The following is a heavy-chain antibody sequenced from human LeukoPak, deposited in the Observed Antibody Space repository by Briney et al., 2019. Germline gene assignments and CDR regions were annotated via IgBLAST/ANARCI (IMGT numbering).Heavy chain of an antibody. CDR3: ARAARDYYDSSGLPDY. V-gene: IGHV4-59*01. CDR2: IYYSGST. Sequence: PSETLSLTCTVSGGSISSYYWSWIRQPPGKGLEWIGYIYYSGSTNYNPSLKSRVTISVDTSKNQFSLKLSSVTAADTAVYYRARAARDYYDSSGLPDYWGQGTLVTVSS. J-gene: IGHJ4*02. D-gene: IGHD3-22*01. CDR1: GGSISSYY.